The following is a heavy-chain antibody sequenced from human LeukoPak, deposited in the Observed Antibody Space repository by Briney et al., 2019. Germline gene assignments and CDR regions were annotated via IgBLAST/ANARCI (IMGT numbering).Heavy chain of an antibody. D-gene: IGHD3-10*01. V-gene: IGHV1-2*02. J-gene: IGHJ3*02. CDR1: GYTFTGYY. CDR2: INPNSGGT. Sequence: ASVKVSCKASGYTFTGYYMHWVRQAPGQGLEWMGWINPNSGGTNYAQKFQGRATMTRDTSISTAYMELSRLRSDDTAVYYCARVRYYGSGRKNDAFDIWGQGTMVTVSS. CDR3: ARVRYYGSGRKNDAFDI.